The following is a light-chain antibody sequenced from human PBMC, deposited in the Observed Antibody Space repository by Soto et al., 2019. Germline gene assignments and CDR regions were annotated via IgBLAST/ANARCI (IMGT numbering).Light chain of an antibody. CDR2: GAS. Sequence: EMVMTQSPATLSVSPGEGATLSCRASQSVRTGLAWYQQKPGQAPRLLFYGASIRATGVPARFSGSGSGTEFTLTITRLQSEDFAVYYCQQYDYLWTFGQGTKVEIK. V-gene: IGKV3-15*01. CDR1: QSVRTG. J-gene: IGKJ1*01. CDR3: QQYDYLWT.